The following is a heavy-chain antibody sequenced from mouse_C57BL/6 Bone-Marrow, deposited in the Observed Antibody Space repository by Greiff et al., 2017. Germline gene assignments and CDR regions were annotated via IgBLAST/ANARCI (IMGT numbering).Heavy chain of an antibody. CDR2: ISDGGSYT. D-gene: IGHD1-1*01. Sequence: DVMLVESGGGLVKPGGSLKLSCAASGFTFSSYAMSWVRQTPEKRLEWVATISDGGSYTYYPDNVKGRFTISRDNAKNNLYLQMSHLKSEDTAMYYCARRSSFPYYYAMDYWGQGTSVTVSS. V-gene: IGHV5-4*03. CDR1: GFTFSSYA. CDR3: ARRSSFPYYYAMDY. J-gene: IGHJ4*01.